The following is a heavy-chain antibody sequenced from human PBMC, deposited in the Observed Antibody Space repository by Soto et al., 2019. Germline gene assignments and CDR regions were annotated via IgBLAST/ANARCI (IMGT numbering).Heavy chain of an antibody. Sequence: ASVKVSCKASGYTFTSYGISWVRQAPGQGLEWMGWISAYNGNTNYAQKLQSRVTMTTDTSTSTAYMELRSLRSDDTAVYYCARLKGEYYYGSGSYYGPVPLDVWGKGTTVTVSS. D-gene: IGHD3-10*01. CDR1: GYTFTSYG. CDR2: ISAYNGNT. J-gene: IGHJ6*04. CDR3: ARLKGEYYYGSGSYYGPVPLDV. V-gene: IGHV1-18*01.